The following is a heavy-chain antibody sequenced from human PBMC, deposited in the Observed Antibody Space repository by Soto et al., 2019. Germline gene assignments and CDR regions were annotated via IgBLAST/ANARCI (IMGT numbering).Heavy chain of an antibody. CDR3: AREPYLPKASNDF. Sequence: SETLSLTCSVSGDSISSADYFWTWIRQSPGKGLEWMGYIFRSGTTYYNPSLKGRLLISIENSKNQFSLRLTSVTAADSAVYFCAREPYLPKASNDFWGPGTLVTVSS. D-gene: IGHD4-4*01. CDR2: IFRSGTT. CDR1: GDSISSADYF. V-gene: IGHV4-30-4*01. J-gene: IGHJ4*02.